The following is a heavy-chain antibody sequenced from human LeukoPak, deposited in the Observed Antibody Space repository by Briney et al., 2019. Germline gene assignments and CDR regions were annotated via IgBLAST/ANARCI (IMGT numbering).Heavy chain of an antibody. Sequence: GGSLRLSCAASGFTVSSNYMSWVRQAPGKGLEWVSVIYSGGSTYYADSVKGRFTISRDNSKNTLYLQMNSLRAEDTAVYYCAKESAKGYPRWRFFGALGYFDYWGQGTLVTVSS. V-gene: IGHV3-66*01. CDR1: GFTVSSNY. CDR3: AKESAKGYPRWRFFGALGYFDY. D-gene: IGHD3-3*01. CDR2: IYSGGST. J-gene: IGHJ4*02.